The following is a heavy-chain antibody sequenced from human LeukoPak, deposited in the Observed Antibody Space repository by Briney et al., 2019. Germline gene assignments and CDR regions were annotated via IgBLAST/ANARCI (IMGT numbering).Heavy chain of an antibody. CDR2: IKQDGSEK. J-gene: IGHJ6*03. CDR1: GFTFSSYW. Sequence: GGSLRLSCAASGFTFSSYWMSWVRQAPGKGLEWVANIKQDGSEKYYVDSVKGRFTISRDNAKNSLYLQMNSLRAEDTAVYYCAKLSGYYGSGSYYSFYYYYYMDVWGKGTTVTISS. D-gene: IGHD3-10*01. CDR3: AKLSGYYGSGSYYSFYYYYYMDV. V-gene: IGHV3-7*01.